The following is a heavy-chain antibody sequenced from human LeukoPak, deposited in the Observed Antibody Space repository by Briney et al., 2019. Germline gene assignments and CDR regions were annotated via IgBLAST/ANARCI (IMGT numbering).Heavy chain of an antibody. J-gene: IGHJ4*02. D-gene: IGHD3-16*01. CDR3: AKQMSTVTFTPFDY. CDR2: ISGSGGST. V-gene: IGHV3-23*01. CDR1: GFTLRSHA. Sequence: PGRSLRLSCAASGFTLRSHAMSWVRQAPGKGLEWVSAISGSGGSTDYVDSVKGRFTISRDNSKNTLYLQMNSLRADDTAVYYCAKQMSTVTFTPFDYWGQGTLVTVSS.